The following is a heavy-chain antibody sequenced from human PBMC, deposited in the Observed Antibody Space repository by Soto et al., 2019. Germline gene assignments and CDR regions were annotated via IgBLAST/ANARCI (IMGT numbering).Heavy chain of an antibody. CDR3: AKDAIMVSSSFNYFDF. V-gene: IGHV3-23*01. CDR1: GFIPSSYA. Sequence: GGSLRLSCVVSGFIPSSYAMSWVRQAPGKGLEWVSGISGSGGATSYADSVKGRFTISRDNSKNTPYLQMNSLSAEDTAIYYCAKDAIMVSSSFNYFDFWGQGALVTVS. J-gene: IGHJ4*02. D-gene: IGHD6-13*01. CDR2: ISGSGGAT.